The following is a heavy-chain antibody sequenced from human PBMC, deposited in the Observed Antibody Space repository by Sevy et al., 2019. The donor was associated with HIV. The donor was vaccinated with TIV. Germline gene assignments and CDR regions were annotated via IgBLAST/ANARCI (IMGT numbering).Heavy chain of an antibody. V-gene: IGHV3-30*04. J-gene: IGHJ4*02. CDR2: ISFDGTEQ. Sequence: GGSLRLSCVGSGFSFENYALHWVREAPGKGLEWLTVISFDGTEQHYADSVKGRFTISRDNSKNTVFLQMDSLRVDDTAIYYCARGRLFRVPEVPDFYGPYYFDDWGQGALVTVSS. CDR3: ARGRLFRVPEVPDFYGPYYFDD. CDR1: GFSFENYA. D-gene: IGHD3-10*02.